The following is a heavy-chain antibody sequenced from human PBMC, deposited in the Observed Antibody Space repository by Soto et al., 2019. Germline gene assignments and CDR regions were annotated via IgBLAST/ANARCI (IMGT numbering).Heavy chain of an antibody. D-gene: IGHD2-21*02. Sequence: SLRLSCAASGFTFSSSWMHLVRQGPGKGLVWVSRVNSDESTTSDADPVKGRFTISRDNAKNTLYLQMSSLRVEDTALYYCVCFECGRTAVVTAMEANGYWGQGTLVTVSS. J-gene: IGHJ4*02. V-gene: IGHV3-74*01. CDR3: VCFECGRTAVVTAMEANGY. CDR1: GFTFSSSW. CDR2: VNSDESTT.